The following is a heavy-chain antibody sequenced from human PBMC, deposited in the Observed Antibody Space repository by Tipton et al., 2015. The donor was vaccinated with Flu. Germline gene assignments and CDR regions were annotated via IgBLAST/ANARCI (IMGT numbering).Heavy chain of an antibody. Sequence: LRLSCTVSGGSISPYYWSWIRQPPGKGLEWIGNFFYSGSTNYNPSLKSRITISVDTSKNQFSLRVFSVTAADTAVYYCARRDYSNYVSDPKNWFDPWGQGILVTVSS. CDR1: GGSISPYY. J-gene: IGHJ5*02. CDR2: FFYSGST. V-gene: IGHV4-59*08. D-gene: IGHD4-11*01. CDR3: ARRDYSNYVSDPKNWFDP.